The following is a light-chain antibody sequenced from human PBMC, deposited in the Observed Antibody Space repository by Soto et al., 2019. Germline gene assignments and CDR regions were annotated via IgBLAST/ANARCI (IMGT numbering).Light chain of an antibody. CDR1: QSIVYNSNNRNY. Sequence: DIVLTQSPDSLAVSLGERATINCKSSQSIVYNSNNRNYLAWYQQKPGQPPKLLISWASTRESGVPDRFSGSGSGTHFTLTISSLQAEDVASYSCQQYYNTPYTFGQGTKVEI. J-gene: IGKJ2*01. CDR2: WAS. CDR3: QQYYNTPYT. V-gene: IGKV4-1*01.